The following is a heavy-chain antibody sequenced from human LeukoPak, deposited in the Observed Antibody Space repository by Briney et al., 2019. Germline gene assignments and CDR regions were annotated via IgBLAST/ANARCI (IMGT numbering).Heavy chain of an antibody. CDR3: ARDRRGRYCSSISCYLGCFDP. CDR1: RGTFSSYA. CDR2: IIPIFGTA. D-gene: IGHD2-2*01. Sequence: ASVKVSCKASRGTFSSYAISWVRQAPGQGLEWMGGIIPIFGTANYAQKFQGRVKITADESTSTTYMELSSLRSDDTAVYYCARDRRGRYCSSISCYLGCFDPWGQGTLVTVSS. J-gene: IGHJ5*02. V-gene: IGHV1-69*13.